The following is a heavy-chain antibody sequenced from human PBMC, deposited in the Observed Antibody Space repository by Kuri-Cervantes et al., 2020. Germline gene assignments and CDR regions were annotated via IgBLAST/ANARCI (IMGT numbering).Heavy chain of an antibody. CDR1: GGSISSYY. V-gene: IGHV4-59*12. J-gene: IGHJ4*02. CDR2: IYYSGST. CDR3: ASSSWYHRGRFDY. D-gene: IGHD6-13*01. Sequence: ESLKISCTVSGGSISSYYWSWIRQPPGKGLEWIGYIYYSGSTNYNPSLKSRVTISVDTSKNQFSLKLSSVTAADTAVYYCASSSWYHRGRFDYWGQGTLGTVSS.